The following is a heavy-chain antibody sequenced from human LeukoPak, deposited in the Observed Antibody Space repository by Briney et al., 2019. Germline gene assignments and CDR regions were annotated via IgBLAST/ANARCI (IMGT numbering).Heavy chain of an antibody. CDR3: ARDGSLYDSSGFDY. V-gene: IGHV3-66*01. CDR1: GFTVSANY. CDR2: IYSGGGT. D-gene: IGHD3-22*01. Sequence: GGSLRLPCAASGFTVSANYVSWVRQAPGKGLEWVSIIYSGGGTYYADSVKGRFTVSRDISKNTLYLQMNSLRAEDTAVYYCARDGSLYDSSGFDYWGQGTLVTVSS. J-gene: IGHJ4*02.